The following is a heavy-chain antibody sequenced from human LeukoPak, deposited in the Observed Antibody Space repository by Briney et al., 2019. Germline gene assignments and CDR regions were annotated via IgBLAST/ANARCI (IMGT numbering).Heavy chain of an antibody. Sequence: ASVKVSCKASGYTFTGYYMHWVRQAPGQGLEWMGWINPNSGGTNYAQKFQGRVTMTRDTSISTAYMELSRLRSDDTVVYYCARGYGSGNYFDYWGQGTLVTVSS. CDR2: INPNSGGT. J-gene: IGHJ4*02. CDR1: GYTFTGYY. CDR3: ARGYGSGNYFDY. D-gene: IGHD3-10*01. V-gene: IGHV1-2*02.